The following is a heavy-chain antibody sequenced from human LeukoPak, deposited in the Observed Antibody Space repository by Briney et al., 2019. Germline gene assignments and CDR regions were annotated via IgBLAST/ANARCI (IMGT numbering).Heavy chain of an antibody. J-gene: IGHJ4*02. V-gene: IGHV3-23*01. D-gene: IGHD3-10*01. Sequence: GGSLRLSCAASGFTFTHYGMNWVRQAPGKGLEWVSGIRANGETTYYADSVRGRFTISRDNSRSMVWLQMNSLRAEDTAVYYCASRYGSGSYYRGWGQGTLVTVSS. CDR2: IRANGETT. CDR3: ASRYGSGSYYRG. CDR1: GFTFTHYG.